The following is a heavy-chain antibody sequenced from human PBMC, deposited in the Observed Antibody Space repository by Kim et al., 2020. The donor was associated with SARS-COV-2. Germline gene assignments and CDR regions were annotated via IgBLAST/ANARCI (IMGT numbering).Heavy chain of an antibody. CDR2: ISSNGGST. CDR3: VKGSGSSSWDELDY. CDR1: GFTFSSYA. V-gene: IGHV3-64D*09. J-gene: IGHJ4*02. D-gene: IGHD6-13*01. Sequence: GGSLRLSCSASGFTFSSYAMHWVRQAPGKGLEYVSAISSNGGSTYYADSVKGRFTISRDNSKNTLYLQMSSLRAEDTAVYYCVKGSGSSSWDELDYWGQGTLVTVSS.